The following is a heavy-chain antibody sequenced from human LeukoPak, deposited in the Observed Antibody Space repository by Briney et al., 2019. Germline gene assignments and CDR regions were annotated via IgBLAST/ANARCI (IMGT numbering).Heavy chain of an antibody. V-gene: IGHV3-9*01. J-gene: IGHJ4*02. CDR1: GFTFDDYA. D-gene: IGHD3-22*01. Sequence: GRSLRLSCAASGFTFDDYAMHWVRQAPGKGLEWVSGISWNSGSIGYADSVKGRFTISRDNAKNSLYLQMNSLRAEDTALYYCAKDMGPYYYDSGGLDYWGQGTLVTVSS. CDR3: AKDMGPYYYDSGGLDY. CDR2: ISWNSGSI.